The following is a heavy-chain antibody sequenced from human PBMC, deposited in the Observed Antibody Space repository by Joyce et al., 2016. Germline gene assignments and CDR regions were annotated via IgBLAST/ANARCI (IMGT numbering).Heavy chain of an antibody. J-gene: IGHJ3*01. Sequence: EVQLVESGGALVQPGGSLRLSCAGSGFKFDDYWMTWVRQTPGKGLEWVANIYQDGSKRFYVDSVKGRFTISRDNAKQSLSLQMNDLRLEDTALYYCARKIEVPATIAFDFWGLGTMVTVSS. CDR2: IYQDGSKR. D-gene: IGHD2/OR15-2a*01. CDR1: GFKFDDYW. CDR3: ARKIEVPATIAFDF. V-gene: IGHV3-7*05.